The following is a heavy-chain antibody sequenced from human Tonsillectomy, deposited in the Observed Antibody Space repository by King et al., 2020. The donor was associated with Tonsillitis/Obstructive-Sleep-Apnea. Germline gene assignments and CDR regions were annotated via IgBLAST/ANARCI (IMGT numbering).Heavy chain of an antibody. CDR2: IDPSDSYT. V-gene: IGHV5-10-1*01. Sequence: VQLVESGEEVKKPGESLRISGKGSGYIFTNYWISWVRQMPGKGLEWMGRIDPSDSYTNYSPSFQGHVTISPDKSISTAYLQWSSLEASDTAIYYCARLAAAPYYYMDVWGKGTTVTVSS. D-gene: IGHD6-13*01. J-gene: IGHJ6*03. CDR1: GYIFTNYW. CDR3: ARLAAAPYYYMDV.